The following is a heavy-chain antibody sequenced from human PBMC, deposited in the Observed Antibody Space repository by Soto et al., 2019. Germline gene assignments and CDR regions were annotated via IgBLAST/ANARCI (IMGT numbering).Heavy chain of an antibody. Sequence: LSLYFAASGFTFSIYGMHWVRQAPGKGLEWVAVISYDGSNKYYADSVKGRFTISRDNSKNTLYLQMNSLRAEDTAVYYCAKAAGATMIVVVTPPVDYWGQGTLVTVSS. CDR2: ISYDGSNK. D-gene: IGHD3-22*01. CDR3: AKAAGATMIVVVTPPVDY. J-gene: IGHJ4*02. CDR1: GFTFSIYG. V-gene: IGHV3-30*18.